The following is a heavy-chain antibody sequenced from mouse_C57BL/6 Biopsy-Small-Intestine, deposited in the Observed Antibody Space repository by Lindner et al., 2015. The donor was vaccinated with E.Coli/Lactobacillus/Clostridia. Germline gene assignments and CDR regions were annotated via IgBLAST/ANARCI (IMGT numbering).Heavy chain of an antibody. J-gene: IGHJ2*03. CDR1: GYSFTSNY. V-gene: IGHV1-42*01. D-gene: IGHD2-1*01. CDR2: INPSTGGA. Sequence: VQLQESGPELVEPGASVKISCKASGYSFTSNYMNWVKQSPEKSLEWIGEINPSTGGATYNQKFRAKATLTVDKSSSTAYIQFTSLTSEDSAVYYCARREVYYFDYWGQGTSLTVSS. CDR3: ARREVYYFDY.